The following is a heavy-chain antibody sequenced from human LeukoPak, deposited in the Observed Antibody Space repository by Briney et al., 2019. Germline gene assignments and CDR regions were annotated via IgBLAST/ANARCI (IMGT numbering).Heavy chain of an antibody. V-gene: IGHV3-21*01. CDR2: ISRGGTYV. D-gene: IGHD2-15*01. CDR1: GFTFDTYA. J-gene: IGHJ4*02. Sequence: GGSVRLSCAASGFTFDTYAMTWVRQAPGKGLEWVSSISRGGTYVYYAESLRGRSTISRDHTKNFLYLQLSTLRVEDTAVYYCARDRPTGRSRGVVVQWGQGTLVTVSS. CDR3: ARDRPTGRSRGVVVQ.